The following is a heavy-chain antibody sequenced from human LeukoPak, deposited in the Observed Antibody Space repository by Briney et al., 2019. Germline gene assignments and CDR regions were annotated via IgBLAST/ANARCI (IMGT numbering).Heavy chain of an antibody. V-gene: IGHV4-59*11. CDR1: GGFINNHY. Sequence: PSETLSLTCTVSGGFINNHYWSWIRQPPGKGLEWIGFIYYIGSTNYNPSLKSRVTISVDTSKNQFSLKLTSVTAADTAVYYCARGLNDGSPADYWGQGTLVSVSS. CDR2: IYYIGST. D-gene: IGHD2-15*01. CDR3: ARGLNDGSPADY. J-gene: IGHJ4*02.